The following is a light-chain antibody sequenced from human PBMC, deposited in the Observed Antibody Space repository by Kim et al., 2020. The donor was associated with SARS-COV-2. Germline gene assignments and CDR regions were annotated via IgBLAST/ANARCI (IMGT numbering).Light chain of an antibody. V-gene: IGKV3-11*01. CDR2: DAS. CDR3: QQRGNWPLT. J-gene: IGKJ4*01. CDR1: QSVSSY. Sequence: LSPGDRATLSGRASQSVSSYLAWYQQKPGQAPRLLIYDASNRATGIPARFSGSGSGTDFTLTIGSLEPEDFAVYYCQQRGNWPLTFGGGTKVDIK.